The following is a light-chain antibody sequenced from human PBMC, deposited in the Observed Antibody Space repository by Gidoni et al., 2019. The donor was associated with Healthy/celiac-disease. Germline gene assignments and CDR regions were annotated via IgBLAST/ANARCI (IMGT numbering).Light chain of an antibody. CDR2: EGS. Sequence: SALTQPASESGSPGQSITISCTGTSSDVGSYNLVSWYQQHPGKAPKLMIYEGSKWPSGVSNRFSGSKSGNTASLTISGLQAEDEADYYCCSYAGSSTCVFGTGTKVTVL. CDR3: CSYAGSSTCV. CDR1: SSDVGSYNL. J-gene: IGLJ1*01. V-gene: IGLV2-23*01.